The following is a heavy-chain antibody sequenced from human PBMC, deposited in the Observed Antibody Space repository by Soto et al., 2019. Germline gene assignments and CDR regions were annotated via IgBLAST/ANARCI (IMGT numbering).Heavy chain of an antibody. CDR3: ARARRLRITMIVGMDV. CDR2: INHSGST. D-gene: IGHD3-22*01. V-gene: IGHV4-34*01. CDR1: GGSFSGYY. Sequence: KPSETLSLTCAVYGGSFSGYYWSWIRQPPGKGLEWIGEINHSGSTNYNPSLKSRVTISVDTSKNQFSLKLSSVTAADTAVYYCARARRLRITMIVGMDVWGQGTTVTVSS. J-gene: IGHJ6*02.